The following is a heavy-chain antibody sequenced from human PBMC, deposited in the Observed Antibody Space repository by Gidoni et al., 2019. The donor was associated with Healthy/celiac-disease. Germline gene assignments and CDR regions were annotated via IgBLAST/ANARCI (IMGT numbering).Heavy chain of an antibody. CDR1: GFTFRTSR. CDR3: ARQPADCSSTSCYAFDY. CDR2: ISSSSSYI. Sequence: EVQLVESGGGLVKPGGSLRLSCAASGFTFRTSRMNWVRQAPGKGLEWVSSISSSSSYIYYADSVKGRFTISRDNAKNSLYLQMNSLRAEDTAVYYCARQPADCSSTSCYAFDYWGQGTLVTVSS. V-gene: IGHV3-21*01. D-gene: IGHD2-2*01. J-gene: IGHJ4*02.